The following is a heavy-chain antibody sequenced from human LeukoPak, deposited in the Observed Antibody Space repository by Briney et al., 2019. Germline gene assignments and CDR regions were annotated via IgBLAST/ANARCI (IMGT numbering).Heavy chain of an antibody. V-gene: IGHV3-66*01. CDR3: ARDVIDSSASYSGHAFDI. Sequence: GGSLRLSCEASGFAVSSSYMTWVRQAPGKGLEWVSVIYSGGTTHYADSVRDRFTLSRDKSKNTLYLQMNILRAEDTAVYYCARDVIDSSASYSGHAFDIWGQGTMVTVSS. D-gene: IGHD3-22*01. CDR2: IYSGGTT. J-gene: IGHJ3*02. CDR1: GFAVSSSY.